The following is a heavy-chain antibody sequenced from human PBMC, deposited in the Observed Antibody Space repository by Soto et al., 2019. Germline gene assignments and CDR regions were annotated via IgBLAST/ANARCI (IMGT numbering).Heavy chain of an antibody. V-gene: IGHV1-3*01. D-gene: IGHD4-17*01. CDR3: ARDDYGDYGAGY. Sequence: QVQLVQSGAEVKKPGASVKVSCKASGYTFTSYAMHWVRQAPGQRLEWMGWINAGNGNTKYSQKFQGRVTITRDTAASTAYMELSSLRSEDTAVYYCARDDYGDYGAGYWGQGTLVTVSS. CDR2: INAGNGNT. J-gene: IGHJ4*02. CDR1: GYTFTSYA.